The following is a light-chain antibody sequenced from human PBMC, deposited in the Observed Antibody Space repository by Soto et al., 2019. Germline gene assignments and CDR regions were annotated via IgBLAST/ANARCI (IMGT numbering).Light chain of an antibody. CDR1: QGVKNR. CDR2: NVS. V-gene: IGKV1-13*02. J-gene: IGKJ5*01. Sequence: AIQLTQSPSSLFASVGDKVTITCRASQGVKNRLTWYQQKPGKPPKLLISNVSNLENGVPSRFSGSGSGTDFTLTINSLQPGDFATYYCRQFNSYPISFGQGTRL. CDR3: RQFNSYPIS.